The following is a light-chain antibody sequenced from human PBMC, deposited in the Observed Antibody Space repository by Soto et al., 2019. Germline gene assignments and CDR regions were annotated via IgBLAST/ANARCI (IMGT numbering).Light chain of an antibody. CDR3: QKYLSY. V-gene: IGKV1-5*01. CDR1: QSIGSW. CDR2: DAS. Sequence: DFQMTQSPSTLSASVGDKVTMTCRASQSIGSWLAWYQQKPGKAPKVLIYDASSLESGVPSRFSGSGSGTEFTLTISSLQPDDFATYYCQKYLSYFDQGTRLEIK. J-gene: IGKJ5*01.